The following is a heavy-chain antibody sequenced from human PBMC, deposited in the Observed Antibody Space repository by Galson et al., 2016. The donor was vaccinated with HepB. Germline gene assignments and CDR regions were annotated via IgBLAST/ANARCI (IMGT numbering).Heavy chain of an antibody. CDR2: IGAYNGNT. Sequence: SVKVSCKASGYTFTSYGINWVRQAPGQGLEWMGWIGAYNGNTNYEQKLQGRVTMTKDTSTSTAYMELRSLRSDDTAVYYGARAPPMWVRGDEYGMDVWGQGTTVTVSS. D-gene: IGHD3-10*02. CDR3: ARAPPMWVRGDEYGMDV. CDR1: GYTFTSYG. V-gene: IGHV1-18*04. J-gene: IGHJ6*02.